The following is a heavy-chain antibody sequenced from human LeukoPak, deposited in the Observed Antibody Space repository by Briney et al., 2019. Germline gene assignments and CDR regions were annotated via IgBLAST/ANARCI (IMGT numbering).Heavy chain of an antibody. CDR1: GYTFTGYY. CDR2: INPNSGGT. Sequence: ASVKVSCKASGYTFTGYYMHWVRQAPGQGLEWMGWINPNSGGTNYAQKFQGRVTMTRDTSISTAYMELSRLRSDDTAVCYCARDRLGLSGYYYDSSGFYYWGQGTLVTVSS. V-gene: IGHV1-2*02. J-gene: IGHJ4*02. CDR3: ARDRLGLSGYYYDSSGFYY. D-gene: IGHD3-22*01.